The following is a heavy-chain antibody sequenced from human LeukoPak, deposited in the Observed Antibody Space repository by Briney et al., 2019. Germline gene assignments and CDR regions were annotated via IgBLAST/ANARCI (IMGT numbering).Heavy chain of an antibody. V-gene: IGHV4-39*07. D-gene: IGHD5-12*01. J-gene: IGHJ3*02. CDR1: GGSISSYY. Sequence: SEALSLTCTVSGGSISSYYWGWIRQPPGKGLEWIGSIYYSGSTYYNPSLKSRVTISVDTSKTQISLNLRSVTAADTAVYYCARVLGCYSGYAYCAFDIWGQGTMVTVSA. CDR3: ARVLGCYSGYAYCAFDI. CDR2: IYYSGST.